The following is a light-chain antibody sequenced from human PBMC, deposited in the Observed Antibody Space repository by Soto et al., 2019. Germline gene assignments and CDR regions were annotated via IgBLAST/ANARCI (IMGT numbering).Light chain of an antibody. CDR1: QSVTSTY. CDR2: RAY. CDR3: QHYGNSPQT. Sequence: IVLTQSPDTLSLSPGARGTLSXRASQSVTSTYLAWYQQRPGQSPRLLIFRAYTRATGVPDRFSGSGSGTDFSLTISKVEPEDFAVYYCQHYGNSPQTFGQGTKVDIK. J-gene: IGKJ1*01. V-gene: IGKV3-20*01.